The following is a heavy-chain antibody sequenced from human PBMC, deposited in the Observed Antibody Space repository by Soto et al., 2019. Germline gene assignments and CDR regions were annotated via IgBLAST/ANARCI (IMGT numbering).Heavy chain of an antibody. D-gene: IGHD3-22*01. Sequence: SETLSLTCAVYGGSFSGYYWSWIRQPPGKGLEWIGYIYYSGSTNYNPSLKSRVTISVDTSKNQFYLKLSSVTAADTAVYYCERATRDYYDSSGKSFDYWGQGTLVTVSS. V-gene: IGHV4-59*01. CDR3: ERATRDYYDSSGKSFDY. CDR2: IYYSGST. CDR1: GGSFSGYY. J-gene: IGHJ4*02.